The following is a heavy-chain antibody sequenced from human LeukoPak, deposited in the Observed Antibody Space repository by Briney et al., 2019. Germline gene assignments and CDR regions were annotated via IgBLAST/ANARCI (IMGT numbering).Heavy chain of an antibody. D-gene: IGHD6-13*01. CDR3: AKTAGIAAAADFDY. V-gene: IGHV3-21*04. J-gene: IGHJ4*02. CDR1: GFTFSSYS. CDR2: ISSSSSYI. Sequence: GGSLRLSCAASGFTFSSYSMNWVRQAPGKGLEWVSSISSSSSYIYYADSVKGRFTISRDNAKNSLYLQMNSLRAEDTAVYYCAKTAGIAAAADFDYWGQGTLVTVSS.